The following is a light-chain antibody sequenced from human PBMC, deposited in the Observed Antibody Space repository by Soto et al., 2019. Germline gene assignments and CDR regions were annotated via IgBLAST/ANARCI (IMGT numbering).Light chain of an antibody. V-gene: IGLV2-14*01. Sequence: QSVLTQPASVSGTPGQSITISCTGSNSDVGIYDFVSWYQHHPGRAPKLIVSEVSHRPSGVSNRFSGSKSGNTASLTISGLQSEDEADYYCSSYTISGTLVFGTGTKVTVL. J-gene: IGLJ1*01. CDR1: NSDVGIYDF. CDR3: SSYTISGTLV. CDR2: EVS.